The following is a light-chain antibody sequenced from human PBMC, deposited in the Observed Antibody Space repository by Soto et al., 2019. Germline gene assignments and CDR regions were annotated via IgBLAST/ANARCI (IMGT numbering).Light chain of an antibody. Sequence: EIVLTQSPGTLSLSPGERATLSCRASQSVSSSYLAWYQQRPGQAPRLLIYGASTRAAGIPGRFRGSGSGTDFTLTVSRLKPDDFAVYYCQQYGSFPGTFGQGTKVDIK. CDR2: GAS. CDR3: QQYGSFPGT. CDR1: QSVSSSY. V-gene: IGKV3-20*01. J-gene: IGKJ1*01.